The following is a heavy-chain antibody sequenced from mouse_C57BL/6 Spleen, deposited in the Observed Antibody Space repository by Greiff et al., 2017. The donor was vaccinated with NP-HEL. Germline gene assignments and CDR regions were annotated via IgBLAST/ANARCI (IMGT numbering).Heavy chain of an antibody. Sequence: QVQLQQPGAELVRPGTSVKLSCKASGYTFTSYWMHWVKQRPGQGLEWIGVIDPSDSYTNYNQKFKGKATLTVDTSSSTAYMQLSSLTSEDSAVYYGARRCYGSRNYAMDYWGQGTSVTVSS. D-gene: IGHD1-1*01. J-gene: IGHJ4*01. CDR2: IDPSDSYT. V-gene: IGHV1-59*01. CDR3: ARRCYGSRNYAMDY. CDR1: GYTFTSYW.